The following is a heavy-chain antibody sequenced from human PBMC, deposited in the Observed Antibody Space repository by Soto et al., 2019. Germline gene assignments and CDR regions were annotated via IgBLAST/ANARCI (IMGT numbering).Heavy chain of an antibody. Sequence: ASVKVSCKASGYTFTSYAMHWVRQAPGQRLEWMGWINAGNGNTKYSQKFQGRVTITRDTSTSTAYMELRSLRSDDTAVYYCASLRSSSLGNWFDPWGQGTLVTVSS. CDR2: INAGNGNT. J-gene: IGHJ5*02. CDR1: GYTFTSYA. CDR3: ASLRSSSLGNWFDP. V-gene: IGHV1-3*01. D-gene: IGHD6-6*01.